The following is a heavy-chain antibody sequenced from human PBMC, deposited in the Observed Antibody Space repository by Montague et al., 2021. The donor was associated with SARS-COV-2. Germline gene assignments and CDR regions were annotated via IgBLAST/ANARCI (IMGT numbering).Heavy chain of an antibody. CDR2: TYYRSKWYN. Sequence: CTISGDSVSSNSATRNWVRQSPSRGLEWLGRTYYRSKWYNDYAVSVRGRVTINPDTSKNQFSLQLNSLTPEDTAIYYCTSGREGNYNVMDVWGQGTTVTVSS. J-gene: IGHJ6*02. CDR3: TSGREGNYNVMDV. D-gene: IGHD1-1*01. CDR1: GDSVSSNSAT. V-gene: IGHV6-1*01.